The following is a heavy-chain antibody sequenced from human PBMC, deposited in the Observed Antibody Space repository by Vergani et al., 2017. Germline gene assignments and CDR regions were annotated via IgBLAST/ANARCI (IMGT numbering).Heavy chain of an antibody. D-gene: IGHD3/OR15-3a*01. Sequence: QVHLVESGGGVVQPGRSLRLSCVVSGFTSSYYGMHWVRQAPGKGLEWVAVISYDGTQKYYADSVKGRFTISRNNSKSTLYLQMNRLRTEDTAVYYCETKSSEKPDWDLWFFSEWGHGTLVTVSS. V-gene: IGHV3-30*03. J-gene: IGHJ1*01. CDR1: GFTSSYYG. CDR2: ISYDGTQK. CDR3: ETKSSEKPDWDLWFFSE.